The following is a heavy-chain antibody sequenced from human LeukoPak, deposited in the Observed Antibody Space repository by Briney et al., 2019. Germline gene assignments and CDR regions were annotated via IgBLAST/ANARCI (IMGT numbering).Heavy chain of an antibody. Sequence: GGSLKLSCAASGFTFSSYWMGWVRQAPGKGLEWVANIKQDGSEKYYVDSVKGRFTISRDNAKNSLYLQMNSLRAEDTAVYYCARDFSSGWPYYYYYGMDVWGQGTTVTVSS. J-gene: IGHJ6*02. D-gene: IGHD6-19*01. CDR3: ARDFSSGWPYYYYYGMDV. V-gene: IGHV3-7*01. CDR1: GFTFSSYW. CDR2: IKQDGSEK.